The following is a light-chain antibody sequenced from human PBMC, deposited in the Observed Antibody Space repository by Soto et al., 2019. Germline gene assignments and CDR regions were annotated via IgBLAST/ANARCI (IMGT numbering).Light chain of an antibody. CDR2: GAL. CDR3: HQYNNWPRT. Sequence: EVVLTQSPGTLSLSPGEGATLSCRASQSVVTSYLAWYQQKYGQSPRLLIYGALYRAPGIPDRFSGSGSGTDFTLTINGLQSEDFAVYYCHQYNNWPRTFGQGTKVDIK. J-gene: IGKJ1*01. V-gene: IGKV3-20*01. CDR1: QSVVTSY.